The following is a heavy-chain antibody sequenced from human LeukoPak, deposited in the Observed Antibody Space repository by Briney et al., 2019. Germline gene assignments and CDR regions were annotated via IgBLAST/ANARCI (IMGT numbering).Heavy chain of an antibody. CDR3: ARAHRYYDFWSGYPDY. J-gene: IGHJ4*02. D-gene: IGHD3-3*01. CDR1: GGTFSSYA. CDR2: IIPIFGTA. V-gene: IGHV1-69*05. Sequence: SVKVSCKASGGTFSSYAISWVRQAPGQGLEWMGGIIPIFGTANYAQKFQGRVTITTDGSTSTAYMELSSLRSEDTAVYCCARAHRYYDFWSGYPDYRGQGTLVTVSS.